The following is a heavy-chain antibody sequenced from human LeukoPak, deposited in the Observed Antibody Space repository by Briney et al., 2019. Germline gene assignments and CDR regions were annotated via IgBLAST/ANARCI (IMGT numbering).Heavy chain of an antibody. D-gene: IGHD3-3*01. CDR2: INPSGGST. J-gene: IGHJ3*02. CDR1: GYTFTSYY. CDR3: ARDRGDYDFWSGQSDAFDI. V-gene: IGHV1-46*01. Sequence: ASVKVSCKASGYTFTSYYMHWVRQAPGQGLEWMGIINPSGGSTSYAQKFQGRVTMTRDTSTSTVYMELSSLRSEDTAVYYCARDRGDYDFWSGQSDAFDIWGQGTMVTVSS.